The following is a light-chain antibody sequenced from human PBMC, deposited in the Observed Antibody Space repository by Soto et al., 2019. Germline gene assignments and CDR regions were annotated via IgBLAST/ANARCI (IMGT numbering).Light chain of an antibody. CDR3: AAWDDSLRAYV. V-gene: IGLV1-47*01. CDR1: TYNIGIGY. CDR2: KTT. J-gene: IGLJ1*01. Sequence: QSVLTQEPSASGTPGQRVTMSCSGSTYNIGIGYVYWYQQLPGTAPKLLIYKTTQRPSGVPDRFSGSKSGTSASLAISGLRAEDEAYYYCAAWDDSLRAYVFGTGTKLTVL.